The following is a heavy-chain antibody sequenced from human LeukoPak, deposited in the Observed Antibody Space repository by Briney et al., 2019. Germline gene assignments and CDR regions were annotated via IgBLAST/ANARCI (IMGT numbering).Heavy chain of an antibody. V-gene: IGHV4-59*12. CDR3: ARERGYGYYYMDV. CDR1: GGSISSYY. CDR2: IYYSGST. D-gene: IGHD5-18*01. Sequence: SETLSLTCTVSGGSISSYYWSWIRQPPGKGLEWIGYIYYSGSTNYNPSLKSRVTISVDTSKNQFSLKLSSVTAADTAVYYCARERGYGYYYMDVWGKGTTVTVSS. J-gene: IGHJ6*03.